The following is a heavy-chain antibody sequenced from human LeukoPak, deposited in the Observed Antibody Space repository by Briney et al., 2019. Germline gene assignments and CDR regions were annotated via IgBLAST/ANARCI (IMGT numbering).Heavy chain of an antibody. CDR3: TTDASPYCTDGMCYTGGNFDS. V-gene: IGHV3-15*01. CDR2: IKSRTDGGIM. J-gene: IGHJ4*02. D-gene: IGHD2-8*01. Sequence: GGSLRLSCAASGFTFSNTWMSWVRRAPGKGLEWVGRIKSRTDGGIMDYAAPVKGRFTISRDDSKNTLYLQMSSLKTEDTAVYYCTTDASPYCTDGMCYTGGNFDSWGQGTLVTVSS. CDR1: GFTFSNTW.